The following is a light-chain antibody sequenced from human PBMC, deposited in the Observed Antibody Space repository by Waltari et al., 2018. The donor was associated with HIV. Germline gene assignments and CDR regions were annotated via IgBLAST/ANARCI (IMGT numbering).Light chain of an antibody. V-gene: IGKV4-1*01. Sequence: DIVMNQSPDSLAMSLGETATINCRSSRGIFNGSNNKSRLAWYQQKPGQPPKLLISWASTRESGVADRFSGSGSGTDFTLTINSLQAEDVAVYYCQQFSLSPPLTFGGGTKVEI. CDR2: WAS. J-gene: IGKJ4*01. CDR3: QQFSLSPPLT. CDR1: RGIFNGSNNKSR.